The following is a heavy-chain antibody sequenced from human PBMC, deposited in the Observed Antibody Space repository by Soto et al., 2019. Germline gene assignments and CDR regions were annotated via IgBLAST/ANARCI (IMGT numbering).Heavy chain of an antibody. Sequence: GGSLRLSCAAAGFSVSTSHISWVRQAPGKGLEWVSVIYSGGATHYAVSVKGRLIISRDKSKNTVDLQMNSLRAEDTAVYYYDSSGFNWFDPWGQGTLVTVSS. CDR2: IYSGGAT. CDR1: GFSVSTSH. V-gene: IGHV3-53*01. CDR3: DSSGFNWFDP. D-gene: IGHD3-22*01. J-gene: IGHJ5*02.